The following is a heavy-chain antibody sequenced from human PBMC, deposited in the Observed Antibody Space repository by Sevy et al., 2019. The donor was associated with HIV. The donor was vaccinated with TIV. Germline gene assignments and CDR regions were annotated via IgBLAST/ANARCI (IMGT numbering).Heavy chain of an antibody. D-gene: IGHD6-13*01. V-gene: IGHV3-53*01. Sequence: GGSLRLSCAASGFTVSSNYMSWVRQAPGKGLEWVSVIYSGGSTYYVDSVKGRFTISRDNSKNTLYLQMNSLRAEDTAVYYCARSRQQLVLVYYYYYMDVWGKGTTVTVSS. J-gene: IGHJ6*03. CDR3: ARSRQQLVLVYYYYYMDV. CDR2: IYSGGST. CDR1: GFTVSSNY.